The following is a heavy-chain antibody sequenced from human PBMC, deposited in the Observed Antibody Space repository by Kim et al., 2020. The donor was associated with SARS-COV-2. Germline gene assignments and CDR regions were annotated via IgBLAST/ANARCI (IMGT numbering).Heavy chain of an antibody. CDR3: ARANGAVTNYFFDY. D-gene: IGHD4-17*01. V-gene: IGHV5-51*01. J-gene: IGHJ4*02. CDR2: IFPYDSDT. CDR1: GYSFPSYW. Sequence: GESLKISCKASGYSFPSYWVAWVRRMPGKGLEWMGIIFPYDSDTRYSPSFQGQVTISADKSISTAYLQWSSLKASDTAMYYCARANGAVTNYFFDYWGQGTPVTVSS.